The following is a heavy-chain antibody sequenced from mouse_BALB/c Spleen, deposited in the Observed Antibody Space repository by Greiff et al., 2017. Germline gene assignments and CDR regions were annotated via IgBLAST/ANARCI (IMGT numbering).Heavy chain of an antibody. CDR1: GYSFTGYF. D-gene: IGHD2-1*01. Sequence: VQLKESGPELVKPGASVKISCKASGYSFTGYFMNWVMQSPGKSLEWIGRINPYNGDTFYNQKFKGKATLTVDKSSSTAHMELRSLASEDSAVYYCARGGNYWFAYWGQGTLVTVSA. V-gene: IGHV1-20*02. J-gene: IGHJ3*01. CDR2: INPYNGDT. CDR3: ARGGNYWFAY.